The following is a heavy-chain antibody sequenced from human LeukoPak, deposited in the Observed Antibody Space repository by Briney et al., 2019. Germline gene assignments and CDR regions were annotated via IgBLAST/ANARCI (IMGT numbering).Heavy chain of an antibody. CDR2: FDPEDGET. J-gene: IGHJ3*02. CDR3: ATPYCSGGSCYLSAFDI. Sequence: ASVKVSCKASGGTFSSYAISWVRQAPGKGLEWMGGFDPEDGETIYAQKFQGRVTMTEDTSTDTAYMELSSLRSEDTAVYYCATPYCSGGSCYLSAFDIWGQGTMVTVSS. D-gene: IGHD2-15*01. V-gene: IGHV1-24*01. CDR1: GGTFSSYA.